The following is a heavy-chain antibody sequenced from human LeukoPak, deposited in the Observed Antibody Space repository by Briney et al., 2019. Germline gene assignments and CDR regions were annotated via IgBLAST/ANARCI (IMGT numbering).Heavy chain of an antibody. CDR1: GVSISSYY. J-gene: IGHJ4*02. D-gene: IGHD6-19*01. Sequence: TSSETLSLTCTAPGVSISSYYWSWIRQPPGKGLEWIGYIYYSGSTNYNPSLKSRVTISVDTSKNQFSLKLSSVTAADTAVYYCARVKQQWLGELDYWGQGTLVTVSS. V-gene: IGHV4-59*01. CDR3: ARVKQQWLGELDY. CDR2: IYYSGST.